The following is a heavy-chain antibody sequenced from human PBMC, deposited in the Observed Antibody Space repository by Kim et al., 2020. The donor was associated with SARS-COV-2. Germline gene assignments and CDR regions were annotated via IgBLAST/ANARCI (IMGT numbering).Heavy chain of an antibody. CDR2: ISWNSGGI. V-gene: IGHV3-9*01. Sequence: GGSLRLSCEASGFNFDDYAMHWVRQAPGKGLEWVSSISWNSGGIRYADSVRGRFTISRDNTNNSLFLQMDSLRPEDTALYFCATDPNSGAYYGYFHDWGQGTLVTVSA. CDR1: GFNFDDYA. J-gene: IGHJ1*01. CDR3: ATDPNSGAYYGYFHD. D-gene: IGHD1-26*01.